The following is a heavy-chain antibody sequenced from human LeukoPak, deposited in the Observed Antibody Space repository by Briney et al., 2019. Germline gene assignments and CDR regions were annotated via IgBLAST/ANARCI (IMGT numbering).Heavy chain of an antibody. CDR2: IKQDGSEK. CDR3: ARDGFGTGSN. D-gene: IGHD3-16*01. V-gene: IGHV3-7*03. J-gene: IGHJ4*02. CDR1: GLTFSNYW. Sequence: PGGSLRLSCAASGLTFSNYWMDWVRQAPGKGLEWVANIKQDGSEKNYVDSVKGRFIISRDNAKNSLYLQMNTLRADDTAVYYCARDGFGTGSNWGQGTLVTVPS.